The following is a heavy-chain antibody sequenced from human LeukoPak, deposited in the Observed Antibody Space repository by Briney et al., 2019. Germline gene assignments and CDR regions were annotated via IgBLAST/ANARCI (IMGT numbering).Heavy chain of an antibody. D-gene: IGHD2-15*01. Sequence: GGSLRLSCAASGFTFSSYAMSWVRQAPGKGLEWVSAISGSGGSTYYADSVKGRFTISRDNSKNTLYLQMNSLRAEDTAVYYCARAPLGYCSGGSCYSFDYWGQGTLVTVSS. J-gene: IGHJ4*02. CDR2: ISGSGGST. V-gene: IGHV3-23*01. CDR1: GFTFSSYA. CDR3: ARAPLGYCSGGSCYSFDY.